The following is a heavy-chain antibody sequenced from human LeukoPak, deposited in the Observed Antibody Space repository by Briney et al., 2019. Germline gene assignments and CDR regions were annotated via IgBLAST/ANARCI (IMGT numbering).Heavy chain of an antibody. D-gene: IGHD5-18*01. Sequence: PSETLSLTCTVSGGSISSYYWSWIRQPPGKGLEWIGYIYYSGSTNYNPSLKSRVTISVDTSKNQFSLKLSSVTAADTAVYYCARHVDTAMVMAFDIWGQGTMVTVSS. V-gene: IGHV4-59*08. J-gene: IGHJ3*02. CDR1: GGSISSYY. CDR3: ARHVDTAMVMAFDI. CDR2: IYYSGST.